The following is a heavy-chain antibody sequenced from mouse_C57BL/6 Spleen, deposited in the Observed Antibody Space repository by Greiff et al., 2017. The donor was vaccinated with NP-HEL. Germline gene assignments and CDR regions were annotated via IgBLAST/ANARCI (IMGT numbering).Heavy chain of an antibody. D-gene: IGHD2-5*01. CDR2: IYPRDGST. J-gene: IGHJ1*03. CDR1: GYTFTDHT. Sequence: VQLQQSDAELVKPGASVKISCKVSGYTFTDHTIHWMKQRPEQGLEWIGYIYPRDGSTKYNEKFKGKATLTADKSSSTAYMQLNSLTSGDSAVYFCAREGYYSNYGWYFDVWGTGTTVTVAS. V-gene: IGHV1-78*01. CDR3: AREGYYSNYGWYFDV.